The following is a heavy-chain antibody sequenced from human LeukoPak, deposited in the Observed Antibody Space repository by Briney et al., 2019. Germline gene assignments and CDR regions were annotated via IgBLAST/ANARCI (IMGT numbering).Heavy chain of an antibody. CDR1: GGSISSSSYY. D-gene: IGHD2-2*01. CDR2: IYYSGST. J-gene: IGHJ4*02. CDR3: ARRIGVRGLFDY. V-gene: IGHV4-39*01. Sequence: SETLSLTCTVSGGSISSSSYYWRWIRQPPGKGLEWIGSIYYSGSTYYNPSLKSRVTISVDTSKNQFSLKLSSVTAADTAVYYCARRIGVRGLFDYWGQGTLVTVSS.